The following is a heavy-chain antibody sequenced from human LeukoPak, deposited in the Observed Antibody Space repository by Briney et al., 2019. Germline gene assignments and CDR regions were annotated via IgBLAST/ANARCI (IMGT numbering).Heavy chain of an antibody. J-gene: IGHJ4*02. CDR2: IYYSGST. CDR1: GGSISSSSYY. D-gene: IGHD3-3*01. Sequence: PSETLSLTCTVSGGSISSSSYYWGWIRQPPGKGLEWIGSIYYSGSTCYNPSLKSRVTISVDTSKNQFSLKLSSVTAADTAVYYCARALSGDFWSGYLYYFDYWGQGTLVTVSS. CDR3: ARALSGDFWSGYLYYFDY. V-gene: IGHV4-39*07.